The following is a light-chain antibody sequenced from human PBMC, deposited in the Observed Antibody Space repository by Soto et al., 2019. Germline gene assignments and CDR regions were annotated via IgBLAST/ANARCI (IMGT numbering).Light chain of an antibody. CDR1: SSNIGAGYD. Sequence: QSVLTQPPSVSGAPGQRVTISCTGSSSNIGAGYDVHWYQQFPGTAPKLLIYANNNRPSGVPDRFSASKSGTSASLAITGRQADDEADYDGQSYDPNRRGVFGTGTKGTVL. CDR2: ANN. CDR3: QSYDPNRRGV. J-gene: IGLJ1*01. V-gene: IGLV1-40*01.